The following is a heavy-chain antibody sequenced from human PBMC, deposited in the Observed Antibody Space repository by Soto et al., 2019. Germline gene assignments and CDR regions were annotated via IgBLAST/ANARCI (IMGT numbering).Heavy chain of an antibody. CDR3: ARDRLALFNSRGPNFDY. D-gene: IGHD3-10*01. J-gene: IGHJ4*02. CDR1: GYTFTSYG. CDR2: ISAYNGNT. Sequence: GASVKVSCKASGYTFTSYGIIWVRQAPGQGLEWMGWISAYNGNTNYAQKLQGRVTMTTDTSTSTAYMELRSLRSDDTAVYYCARDRLALFNSRGPNFDYWGQGTLVTVS. V-gene: IGHV1-18*01.